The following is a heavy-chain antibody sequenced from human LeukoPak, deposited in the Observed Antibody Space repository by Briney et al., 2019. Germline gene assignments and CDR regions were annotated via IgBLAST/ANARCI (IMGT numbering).Heavy chain of an antibody. D-gene: IGHD6-13*01. J-gene: IGHJ4*02. Sequence: GGSLRLSCAASGFTFSSDSMNWVRQAPGKGLEWVSPISSESSFIYYADSVKGRFTISRDNAKNSLYLQMNSLRAEDTAVYFCARDSGSSWREGLNYWGQGTLVTVSS. CDR1: GFTFSSDS. V-gene: IGHV3-21*01. CDR2: ISSESSFI. CDR3: ARDSGSSWREGLNY.